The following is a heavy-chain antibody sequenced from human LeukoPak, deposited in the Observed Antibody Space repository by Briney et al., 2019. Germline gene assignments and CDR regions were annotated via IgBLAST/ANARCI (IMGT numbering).Heavy chain of an antibody. CDR3: AKRGVVIRVILVGFHKEAYYFDS. D-gene: IGHD3-22*01. Sequence: GGSLRLSCAVSGITISNYGMSWVRQAPGKGLEWVAGISDSGGRTNYADSVKGRFTISRDNPKNTLYLQMNSLRAEDTAVYFCAKRGVVIRVILVGFHKEAYYFDSWGQGALVTVSS. CDR1: GITISNYG. J-gene: IGHJ4*02. V-gene: IGHV3-23*01. CDR2: ISDSGGRT.